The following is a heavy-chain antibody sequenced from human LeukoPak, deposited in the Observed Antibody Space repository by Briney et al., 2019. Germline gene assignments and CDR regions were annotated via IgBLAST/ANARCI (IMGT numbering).Heavy chain of an antibody. CDR3: ARGAGFAEPLPEY. D-gene: IGHD1-14*01. Sequence: GASVKVSCKASGGTFSSYAISWVRQAPGQGLERMGGIIPIFGTANYAQTFQGRVTITADESTSTAYMELSSLRSEDTAVYYCARGAGFAEPLPEYWGQGTLLTVS. CDR2: IIPIFGTA. CDR1: GGTFSSYA. V-gene: IGHV1-69*13. J-gene: IGHJ4*02.